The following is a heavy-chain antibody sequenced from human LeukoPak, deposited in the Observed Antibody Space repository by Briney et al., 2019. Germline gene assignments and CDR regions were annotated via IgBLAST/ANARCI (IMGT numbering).Heavy chain of an antibody. CDR2: INAANGYA. Sequence: ASVKVSCKASGYTFTSYAMHWVRQAPGQTLEWLGWINAANGYAKYSQEFQGRVTMTRDTSISTAYMELSRLRSDDTAVYYCARGVYCSSTSCEDFDYWGQGTLVTVSS. V-gene: IGHV1-3*01. D-gene: IGHD2-2*01. CDR3: ARGVYCSSTSCEDFDY. CDR1: GYTFTSYA. J-gene: IGHJ4*02.